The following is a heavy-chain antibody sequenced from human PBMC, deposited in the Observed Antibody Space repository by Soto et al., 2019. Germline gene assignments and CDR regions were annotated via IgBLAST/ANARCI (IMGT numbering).Heavy chain of an antibody. CDR1: GFTFKDYA. D-gene: IGHD4-4*01. CDR3: AKDSGTTGTTGIDC. J-gene: IGHJ4*02. CDR2: TSWNSETI. V-gene: IGHV3-9*01. Sequence: EVQLVESGGGLVQPGRSLRLSCAASGFTFKDYAMHWVRQAPGKGLEWVSGTSWNSETIDYADSVKGRFTISRDNAKNALYPQMNSLRPEDTAFYYCAKDSGTTGTTGIDCWCQGTLVTVSS.